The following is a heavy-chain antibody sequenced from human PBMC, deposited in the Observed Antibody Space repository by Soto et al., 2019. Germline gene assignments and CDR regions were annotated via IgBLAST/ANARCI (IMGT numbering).Heavy chain of an antibody. D-gene: IGHD5-18*01. Sequence: QVQLQESGPGLVKPSQTLSLTCTVSGGSISSGDYYWSWIRQPPGKGLEWIGYIYYSGSTYYNPSLKSRVTISIDTSKNQFSLKLSSVTAADTAVYYCARVHVRLWGGYYYYYGMDVWGQGTTVTVSS. V-gene: IGHV4-30-4*01. CDR2: IYYSGST. J-gene: IGHJ6*02. CDR1: GGSISSGDYY. CDR3: ARVHVRLWGGYYYYYGMDV.